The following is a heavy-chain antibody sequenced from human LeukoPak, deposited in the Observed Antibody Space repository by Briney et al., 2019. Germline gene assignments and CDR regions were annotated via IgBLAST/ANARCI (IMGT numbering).Heavy chain of an antibody. V-gene: IGHV1-18*01. J-gene: IGHJ4*02. CDR1: GYTFASYG. CDR3: ARAVTTLSYFDY. Sequence: VASVKVSCKASGYTFASYGITWVRQAPGQGLEWMGWIGAYSGNTNYAQKLQGRVTMTTDTSTSTAYMELRTLRSDDTAVYYCARAVTTLSYFDYWGQGTLVTVSS. D-gene: IGHD1-14*01. CDR2: IGAYSGNT.